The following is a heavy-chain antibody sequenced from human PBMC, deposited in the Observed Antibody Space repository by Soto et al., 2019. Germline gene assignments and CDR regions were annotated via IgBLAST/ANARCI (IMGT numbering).Heavy chain of an antibody. V-gene: IGHV3-33*01. CDR3: ARDIGTSDILTGYYGDYYFDY. J-gene: IGHJ4*02. Sequence: VGSLRLSCAASGFTFSSYGMHWVRQAPGKGLEWVAVIWYDGSNKYYADSVKGRFTISRDNSKNTLYLQMNSLRAEDTAVYYCARDIGTSDILTGYYGDYYFDYWGQGTLVTVSS. D-gene: IGHD3-9*01. CDR1: GFTFSSYG. CDR2: IWYDGSNK.